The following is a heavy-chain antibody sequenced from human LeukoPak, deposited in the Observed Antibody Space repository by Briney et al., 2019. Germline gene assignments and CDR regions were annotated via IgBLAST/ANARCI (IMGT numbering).Heavy chain of an antibody. CDR3: AKDAHSGSYFDY. V-gene: IGHV3-30-3*02. D-gene: IGHD1-26*01. CDR2: ISYDGSNK. CDR1: GFTFSSSA. Sequence: PGGSLRLSCAASGFTFSSSAMHWVRQAPGKGLEWVAVISYDGSNKYYADSVKGRFTISRDNSKNTLFLQMNSLRAEDTAVYYCAKDAHSGSYFDYWGQGILVTVSS. J-gene: IGHJ4*01.